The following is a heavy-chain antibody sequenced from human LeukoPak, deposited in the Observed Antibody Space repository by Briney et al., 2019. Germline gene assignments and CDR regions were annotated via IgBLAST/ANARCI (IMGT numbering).Heavy chain of an antibody. J-gene: IGHJ4*02. D-gene: IGHD6-19*01. CDR2: INPNSGGT. CDR3: VAPAGSGCQERGAFGY. Sequence: ASVKVSCKASGYTFTGYYMHWVRQAPGQGLEWMGWINPNSGGTNYAHKFQGRVTMTRDTSISTAYMELSRLRSDDTAVYYCVAPAGSGCQERGAFGYWGQGTLVTVSS. CDR1: GYTFTGYY. V-gene: IGHV1-2*07.